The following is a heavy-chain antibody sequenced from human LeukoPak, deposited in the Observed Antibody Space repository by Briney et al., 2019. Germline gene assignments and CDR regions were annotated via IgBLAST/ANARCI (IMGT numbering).Heavy chain of an antibody. CDR1: GFVFSFYT. CDR3: VKDFGRVRGTPDS. D-gene: IGHD3-16*01. J-gene: IGHJ4*02. CDR2: ITGSDTGGNI. Sequence: PGGSLRLSCSASGFVFSFYTMYWVRQAPGKGPEYVSTITGSDTGGNIYYADSVKGRFTISRDDSKSILFLEMNGLRSEDPAVYYCVKDFGRVRGTPDSWGQGTLVTVSS. V-gene: IGHV3-64D*06.